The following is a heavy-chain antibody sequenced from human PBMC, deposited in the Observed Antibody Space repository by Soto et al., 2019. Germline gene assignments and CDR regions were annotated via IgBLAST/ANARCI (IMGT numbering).Heavy chain of an antibody. V-gene: IGHV4-59*01. J-gene: IGHJ4*02. CDR2: IYYSGST. CDR1: GGSISSYY. Sequence: SETLSLTCTVSGGSISSYYWSWIRQPPGKGLEWIGYIYYSGSTNYNPSLKSRVTISVDTSKNQFSLKLSSVTAADTAVYYCARGTLGGYSSSSASFDYWGQGTLVTVSS. D-gene: IGHD6-6*01. CDR3: ARGTLGGYSSSSASFDY.